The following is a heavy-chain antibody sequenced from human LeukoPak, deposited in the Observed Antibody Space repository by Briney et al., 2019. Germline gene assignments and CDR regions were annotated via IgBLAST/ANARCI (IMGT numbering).Heavy chain of an antibody. J-gene: IGHJ4*02. CDR2: IYYSGST. Sequence: SETLSLTCTVSGYSFDSGYYWSWIRQPPGKGLEWIGYIYYSGSTNYNPSLKSRVTISVDTSKNQFSLKLSSVTAADTAVYYCARGVATIPFYYFDYWGQGTLVTVSS. CDR1: GYSFDSGYY. D-gene: IGHD5-12*01. CDR3: ARGVATIPFYYFDY. V-gene: IGHV4-61*01.